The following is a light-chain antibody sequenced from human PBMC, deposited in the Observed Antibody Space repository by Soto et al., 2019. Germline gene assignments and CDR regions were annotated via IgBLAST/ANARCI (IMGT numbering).Light chain of an antibody. V-gene: IGKV3-20*01. J-gene: IGKJ4*01. CDR1: QSVSSSY. CDR3: QQYGSSPRT. CDR2: GAS. Sequence: EIVLTKSPGTLSLSPGERATLSCRASQSVSSSYLAWYQQKPGQAPRLLIYGASSRATGILDRFSGSGSGTDFTLTISRLEPEDFAVYYCQQYGSSPRTFGGGTKVEIK.